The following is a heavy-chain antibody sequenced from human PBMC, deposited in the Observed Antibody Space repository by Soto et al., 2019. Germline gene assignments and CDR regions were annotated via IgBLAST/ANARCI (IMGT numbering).Heavy chain of an antibody. V-gene: IGHV3-7*01. D-gene: IGHD2-2*01. CDR3: ARSTDLYIVVVQNWFDP. J-gene: IGHJ5*02. Sequence: GGSLRLSCAASGFTFSSYLMSWVRQAPGKGLEWVANIKQDGSEKYYVDSVKGRFTISRDNAKNSLYLQMNSLRAEDTAVYYCARSTDLYIVVVQNWFDPWGQGTLVTVSS. CDR2: IKQDGSEK. CDR1: GFTFSSYL.